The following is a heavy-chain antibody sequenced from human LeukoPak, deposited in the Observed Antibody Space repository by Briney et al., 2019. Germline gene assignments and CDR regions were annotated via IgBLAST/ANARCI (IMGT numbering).Heavy chain of an antibody. CDR3: ARDTYYAFWSGYSPDAFDI. J-gene: IGHJ3*02. CDR1: GFTFSDYE. V-gene: IGHV3-48*03. D-gene: IGHD3-3*01. Sequence: GGSLRLSCAASGFTFSDYEMNWVRQAPGKGLEWLSHISISGTTIHYADSVKGRFTISRDNAKNSLYLQMNSLRAEDTAVYYCARDTYYAFWSGYSPDAFDIWGQGTMVTVSS. CDR2: ISISGTTI.